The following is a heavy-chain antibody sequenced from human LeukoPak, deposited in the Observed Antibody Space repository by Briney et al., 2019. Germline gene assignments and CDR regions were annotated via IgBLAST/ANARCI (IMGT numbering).Heavy chain of an antibody. Sequence: SQTLSLTCTVSGGSISSGSYYWSWLRQPAGKGLEWIGRIYTSGSTNYHPSLKSRVTISVDTSKNQFSLKLSSLTAADPAVYYCARQPSDYCDYPDYWGQGTLVTVSS. CDR1: GGSISSGSYY. CDR2: IYTSGST. V-gene: IGHV4-61*02. CDR3: ARQPSDYCDYPDY. D-gene: IGHD4-17*01. J-gene: IGHJ4*02.